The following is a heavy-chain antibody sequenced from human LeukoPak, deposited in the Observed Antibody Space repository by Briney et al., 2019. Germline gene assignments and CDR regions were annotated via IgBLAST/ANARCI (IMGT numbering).Heavy chain of an antibody. CDR2: IWYDGSNK. CDR3: ARAPHPPPRGLNWFDP. Sequence: PGRSLRLSCAASGFTFSSYGMHWVRQAPGKGLEWVAVIWYDGSNKYYADSVKGRFTISGDNSKNTLYLQMNSLRAEDTAVYYCARAPHPPPRGLNWFDPWGQGTLVTVSS. J-gene: IGHJ5*02. D-gene: IGHD3/OR15-3a*01. V-gene: IGHV3-33*01. CDR1: GFTFSSYG.